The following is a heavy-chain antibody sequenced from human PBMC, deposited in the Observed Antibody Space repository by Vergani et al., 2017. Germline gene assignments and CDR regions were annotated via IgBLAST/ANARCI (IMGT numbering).Heavy chain of an antibody. D-gene: IGHD3-3*01. Sequence: QVQLQESGPGLVKPSETLSLTCAVSGYSISSGYYWGWIRQPPGKGLEWIGSIYHSGSTYYYPSLKSRVTISVDTSKNQFSLKLRSVTAADTAVYYCARLRCFWSGYYTGSDAFDIWGQGTMVTVSS. J-gene: IGHJ3*02. CDR1: GYSISSGYY. V-gene: IGHV4-38-2*01. CDR3: ARLRCFWSGYYTGSDAFDI. CDR2: IYHSGST.